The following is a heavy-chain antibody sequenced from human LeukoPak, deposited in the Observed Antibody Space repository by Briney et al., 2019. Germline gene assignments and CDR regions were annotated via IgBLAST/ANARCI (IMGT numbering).Heavy chain of an antibody. D-gene: IGHD4-17*01. J-gene: IGHJ6*03. Sequence: GGSLRLSCAASGFTFSSYAMNWVRQAPGKGLEWVSSISSSSSYIYYADSVKGRFTISRDNAKNSLYLQMNSLRAEDTAVYYCARDGTVTTWGGDYYYYMDVWGKGTTVTVSS. CDR1: GFTFSSYA. CDR2: ISSSSSYI. CDR3: ARDGTVTTWGGDYYYYMDV. V-gene: IGHV3-21*01.